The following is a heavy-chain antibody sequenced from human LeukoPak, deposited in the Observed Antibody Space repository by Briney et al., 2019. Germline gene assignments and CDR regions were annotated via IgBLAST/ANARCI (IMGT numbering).Heavy chain of an antibody. V-gene: IGHV1-24*01. D-gene: IGHD3-22*01. Sequence: ASLTDSSKVSGYTITELCMRWERQAPGKGLEWIGGFDPEDGETIYAQKFQGRVTMTEDTSTDTAYMELSSLRSEDTAVYYCATYYYDSSGYYFFDYWGQGTLVTVSS. CDR2: FDPEDGET. J-gene: IGHJ4*02. CDR3: ATYYYDSSGYYFFDY. CDR1: GYTITELC.